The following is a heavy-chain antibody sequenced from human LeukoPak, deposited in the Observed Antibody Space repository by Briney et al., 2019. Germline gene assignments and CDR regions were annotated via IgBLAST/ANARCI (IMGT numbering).Heavy chain of an antibody. V-gene: IGHV3-9*01. CDR2: ISWNSGSI. J-gene: IGHJ5*02. Sequence: GGSLRLSCAASGFTFSSYNMNWVRQAPGKGLEWVSGISWNSGSIGYADSVKGRFTISRDNAKNSLYLQMNSLRAEDTAFYYCAKDGEGDYYGSGSWFDPWGQGTLVTVSS. D-gene: IGHD3-10*01. CDR1: GFTFSSYN. CDR3: AKDGEGDYYGSGSWFDP.